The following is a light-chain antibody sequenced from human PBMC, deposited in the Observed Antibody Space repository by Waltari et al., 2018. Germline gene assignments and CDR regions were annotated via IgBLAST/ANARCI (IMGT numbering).Light chain of an antibody. V-gene: IGLV2-14*03. Sequence: QSALTQPASVSGSPGQSTTISCTGTSSDVGGYNYVSWYQQHPGKAPKLMIYDVSNRPSVVPMRCAGSKSGNTASLTISGLQAEDEADYYCSSYTSSSTVVFGGGTKLTVL. CDR1: SSDVGGYNY. CDR3: SSYTSSSTVV. CDR2: DVS. J-gene: IGLJ2*01.